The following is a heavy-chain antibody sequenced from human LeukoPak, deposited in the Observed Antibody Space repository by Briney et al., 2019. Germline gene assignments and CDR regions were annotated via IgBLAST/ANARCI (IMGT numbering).Heavy chain of an antibody. J-gene: IGHJ4*02. V-gene: IGHV1-18*01. D-gene: IGHD4-17*01. CDR3: ASGDDYGDYRGFRLIT. Sequence: GASVKVSCKASGYTFTSYGISWVRQAPGQGLEWMGWISAYNGNTNYAQKLQGRVTMTTDTSTSTAYMELRSLRSDDTAVYYCASGDDYGDYRGFRLITWGRGTLVTVSS. CDR1: GYTFTSYG. CDR2: ISAYNGNT.